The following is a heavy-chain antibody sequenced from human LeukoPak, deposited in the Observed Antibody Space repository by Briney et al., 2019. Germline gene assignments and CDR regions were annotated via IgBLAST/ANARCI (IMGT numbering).Heavy chain of an antibody. D-gene: IGHD5-12*01. J-gene: IGHJ6*03. V-gene: IGHV4-34*01. CDR1: GGSFSGYY. CDR3: AKTGLSGYAYMDV. Sequence: SETLSLTCAVYGGSFSGYYWSWIRQPPGKGLEWIGEINHSGSTNYNPSLKSRVTISVDTSKNQFSLRLSSVTAADTAVYYCAKTGLSGYAYMDVWGKGTTVTISS. CDR2: INHSGST.